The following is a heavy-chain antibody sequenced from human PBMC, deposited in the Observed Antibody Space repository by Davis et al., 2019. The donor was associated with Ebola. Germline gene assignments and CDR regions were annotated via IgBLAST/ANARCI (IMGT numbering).Heavy chain of an antibody. J-gene: IGHJ4*02. CDR2: ISGSGSTR. D-gene: IGHD1-1*01. CDR1: GFTFSNYW. V-gene: IGHV3-11*01. CDR3: ARALWKDLVSEY. Sequence: GESLKISCAASGFTFSNYWMSWIRQAPGKGLEWVSYISGSGSTRFYADSVKGRFTISRDNAEGSLYLQMESLRGEDTAVYYCARALWKDLVSEYWGRGTLVTVSS.